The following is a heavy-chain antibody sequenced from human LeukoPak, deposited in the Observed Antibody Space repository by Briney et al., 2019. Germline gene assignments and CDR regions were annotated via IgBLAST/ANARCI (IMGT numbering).Heavy chain of an antibody. Sequence: ASETLSLTCTVSGGSISSSSYYWGWIRQPPGKGLEWIGSIYYSGSTYYNPSLKSRVTISVDTSKNQFSLKLSSVTAADTAVYYCARFWVTTSYYFDYWAREPWSPSPQ. CDR1: GGSISSSSYY. CDR3: ARFWVTTSYYFDY. D-gene: IGHD4-11*01. J-gene: IGHJ4*02. CDR2: IYYSGST. V-gene: IGHV4-39*01.